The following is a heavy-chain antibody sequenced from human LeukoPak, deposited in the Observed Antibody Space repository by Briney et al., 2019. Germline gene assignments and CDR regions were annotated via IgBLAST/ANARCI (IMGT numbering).Heavy chain of an antibody. CDR2: INHSGST. Sequence: PSETPSLTCAVYGGSFSGYYWSWIRQPPGKGLEWIGEINHSGSTNYNPSLKSRVTISVDTSKNQFSLKLSSVTAADTAVYYCARGGYDLDPWGQGTLVTVSS. J-gene: IGHJ5*02. CDR1: GGSFSGYY. V-gene: IGHV4-34*01. CDR3: ARGGYDLDP. D-gene: IGHD2-2*01.